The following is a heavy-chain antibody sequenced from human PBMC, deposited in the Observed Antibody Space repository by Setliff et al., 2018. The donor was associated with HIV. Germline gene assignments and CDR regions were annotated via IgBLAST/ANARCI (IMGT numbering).Heavy chain of an antibody. CDR1: GYSSSSGYY. V-gene: IGHV4-38-2*01. J-gene: IGHJ4*02. D-gene: IGHD2-2*01. Sequence: KASETLSLTCAVSGYSSSSGYYWGWIRQTPGKGLEWMGSIYHSGTTYYNPSLRSRVTISVDTSKNRLSLKLGSVTAADTAVYYRARHAAGPDGPFDYWGQGTLVTVSS. CDR3: ARHAAGPDGPFDY. CDR2: IYHSGTT.